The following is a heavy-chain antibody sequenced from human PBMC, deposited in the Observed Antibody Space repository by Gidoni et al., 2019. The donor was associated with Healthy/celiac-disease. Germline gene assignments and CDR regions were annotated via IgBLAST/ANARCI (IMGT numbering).Heavy chain of an antibody. CDR2: ISGSGGST. J-gene: IGHJ4*02. Sequence: EVQLLESGGGLVQPGGSLGLSCAAAGFTFSSYAMSWVRQAPGKGLEWGSAISGSGGSTYYAASVKGRFTISRDNSKNTLYLQMNSLRAEDTAVYYCAESGHYYDSSGYPYWGQGTLVTVSS. D-gene: IGHD3-22*01. CDR3: AESGHYYDSSGYPY. CDR1: GFTFSSYA. V-gene: IGHV3-23*01.